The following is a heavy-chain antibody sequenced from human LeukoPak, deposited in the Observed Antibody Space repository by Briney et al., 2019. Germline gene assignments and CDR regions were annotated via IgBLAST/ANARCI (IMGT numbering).Heavy chain of an antibody. V-gene: IGHV4-59*08. Sequence: PSETLSLTCVVSAGSISNYYWSWIRQPAGRGLEWIGYISNSGTTNYKPSLQSRVTMSVDTSKNQFSLELNSVTAADTAVYYCARVEGRGDNHFDFWGQGALVTVSS. CDR1: AGSISNYY. CDR3: ARVEGRGDNHFDF. CDR2: ISNSGTT. D-gene: IGHD1-14*01. J-gene: IGHJ4*02.